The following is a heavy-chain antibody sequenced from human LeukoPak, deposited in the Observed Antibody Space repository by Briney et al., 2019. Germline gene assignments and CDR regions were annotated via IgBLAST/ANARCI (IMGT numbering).Heavy chain of an antibody. Sequence: SETLSLTCTVSGGSISSGSYYWSWIRQPAGKGLEWIGRIYTSGSTDYNPSLKSRVTISVDTSKNQFSLKLSSVTAADTAVYYCARAGYDFWSGLTRYYFDYWGQGTLVTVSS. CDR1: GGSISSGSYY. V-gene: IGHV4-61*02. CDR3: ARAGYDFWSGLTRYYFDY. J-gene: IGHJ4*02. D-gene: IGHD3-3*01. CDR2: IYTSGST.